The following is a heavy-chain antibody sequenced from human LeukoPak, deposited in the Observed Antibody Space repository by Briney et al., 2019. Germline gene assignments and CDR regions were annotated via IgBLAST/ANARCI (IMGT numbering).Heavy chain of an antibody. CDR2: ISAYNGNT. J-gene: IGHJ4*02. V-gene: IGHV1-18*01. CDR1: GYTFTSYG. D-gene: IGHD3-22*01. CDR3: ARDLAGPTSYYYDSSGYYPFDY. Sequence: AASVKVSCKASGYTFTSYGISWVRQAPGQGLEWMGWISAYNGNTNYAQRLQGRVTMTTDTSTSTAYMELRSLRSDDTAVYYCARDLAGPTSYYYDSSGYYPFDYWGQETLVTVPS.